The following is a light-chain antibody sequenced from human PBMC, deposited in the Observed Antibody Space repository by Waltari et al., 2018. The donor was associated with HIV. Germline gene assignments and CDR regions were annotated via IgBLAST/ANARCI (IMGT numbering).Light chain of an antibody. CDR3: QQYNTFTWT. CDR2: KAS. V-gene: IGKV1-5*03. CDR1: QSISSW. Sequence: DIQMTQSPSTLSASVGDRVTITCRASQSISSWLAWYQQKTGKAPKPLIYKASSLESGVPSRFSGSGSGTEFTLTISSLQPDDFSTYYCQQYNTFTWTFGQGTKVEIK. J-gene: IGKJ1*01.